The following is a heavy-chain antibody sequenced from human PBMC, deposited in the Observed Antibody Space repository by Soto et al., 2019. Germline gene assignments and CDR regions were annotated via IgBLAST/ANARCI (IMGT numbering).Heavy chain of an antibody. CDR3: AKDTQLRFYGMDV. Sequence: EVQLVESGGGLVQPGRSLRLSCAASGFGFDGYAMHWVRQDPGKGLEWVSGISWNSGTIGYADSVKGRFTISRDNAKNSLYLQMNRLRLEDTAMYYCAKDTQLRFYGMDVWGQGTTVTVSS. V-gene: IGHV3-9*01. CDR1: GFGFDGYA. CDR2: ISWNSGTI. J-gene: IGHJ6*02.